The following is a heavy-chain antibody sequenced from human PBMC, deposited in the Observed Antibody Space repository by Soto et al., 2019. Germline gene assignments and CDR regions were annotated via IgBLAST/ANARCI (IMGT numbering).Heavy chain of an antibody. D-gene: IGHD6-13*01. CDR2: IYPGDSDT. CDR3: ARTSAAGKYYYGMGV. CDR1: GDSFTSYW. V-gene: IGHV5-51*01. Sequence: GASQKISCEGSGDSFTSYWIGWVRQMPGKGLEWMGIIYPGDSDTRYSPSFQGQVTISADKSISTAYLQWSSLKASDTAMYYCARTSAAGKYYYGMGVWGQGTTVTVSS. J-gene: IGHJ6*02.